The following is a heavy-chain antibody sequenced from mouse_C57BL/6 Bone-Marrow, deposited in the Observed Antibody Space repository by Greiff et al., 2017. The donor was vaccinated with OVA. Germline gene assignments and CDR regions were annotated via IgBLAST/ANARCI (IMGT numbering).Heavy chain of an antibody. CDR2: IDPNSGGT. CDR3: ARSALITTVVAKEYFDV. J-gene: IGHJ1*03. CDR1: GYTFTSYW. Sequence: QVQLQQPGAELVKPGASVKMSCKASGYTFTSYWMHWVKQRPGRGLEWIGRIDPNSGGTKYNEKFKSKATLTVDKPSSTAYMQLSSLTSEDSAVYYCARSALITTVVAKEYFDVWGTGTTVTVSS. V-gene: IGHV1-72*01. D-gene: IGHD1-1*01.